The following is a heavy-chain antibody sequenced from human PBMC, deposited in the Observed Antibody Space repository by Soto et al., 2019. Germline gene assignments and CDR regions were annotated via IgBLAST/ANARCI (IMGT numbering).Heavy chain of an antibody. CDR2: IIPILNIA. D-gene: IGHD2-21*01. J-gene: IGHJ5*02. CDR1: GGTFSSYP. CDR3: ERTRAAPDSLYGFDT. V-gene: IGHV1-69*02. Sequence: QVQLVQSGAEVKKPGSSVKVSCKASGGTFSSYPISWVRQAPGQGLEWMGRIIPILNIANYAQKFQGRVTLTADKSTNTAYMELSSLRSEDTAVYYCERTRAAPDSLYGFDTWGQGTLVTVSS.